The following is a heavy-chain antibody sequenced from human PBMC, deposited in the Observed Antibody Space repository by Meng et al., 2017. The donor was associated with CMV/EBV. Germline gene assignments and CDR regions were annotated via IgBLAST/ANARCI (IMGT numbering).Heavy chain of an antibody. D-gene: IGHD2-15*01. CDR1: FSDYS. Sequence: FSDYSMNLVRQAPGKGLEWVSSISSSSSYIYYADSVKGRFTISRDNAKNSLYLQMNSLRAEDTAVYYCARDPSGCSGGSCYPALFDYWGQGTLVTVSS. V-gene: IGHV3-21*01. J-gene: IGHJ4*02. CDR3: ARDPSGCSGGSCYPALFDY. CDR2: ISSSSSYI.